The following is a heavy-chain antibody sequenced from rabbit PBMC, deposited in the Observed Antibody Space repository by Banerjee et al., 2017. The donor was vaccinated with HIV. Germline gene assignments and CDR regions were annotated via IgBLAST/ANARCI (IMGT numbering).Heavy chain of an antibody. CDR1: GFSFSSSYY. CDR2: ISTGSVRT. CDR3: ARDDLTAYTHGSTAYPYALNL. Sequence: QSLEESGGDLVKPGASLTLTCTASGFSFSSSYYMCWVRQAPGKGLEWIACISTGSVRTYYASWAKGRFTISKTSSTTVTLQMTSLTAADTATYFCARDDLTAYTHGSTAYPYALNLWGPGTLVTVS. J-gene: IGHJ4*01. D-gene: IGHD6-1*01. V-gene: IGHV1S40*01.